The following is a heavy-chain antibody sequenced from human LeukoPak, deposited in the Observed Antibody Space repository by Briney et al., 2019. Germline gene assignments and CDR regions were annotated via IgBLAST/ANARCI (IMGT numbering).Heavy chain of an antibody. CDR3: ARGSSGFWFSFDY. V-gene: IGHV3-30-3*01. J-gene: IGHJ4*02. CDR2: ISYDGSNK. CDR1: GFTFSSYA. D-gene: IGHD3-22*01. Sequence: GRSLRLSCAASGFTFSSYAMHWVRQAPGKGLEWVAVISYDGSNKYYADSVKGRSTISRDNSKNTLYLQMNSLRAEDTAVYYCARGSSGFWFSFDYWGQGTLVTVSS.